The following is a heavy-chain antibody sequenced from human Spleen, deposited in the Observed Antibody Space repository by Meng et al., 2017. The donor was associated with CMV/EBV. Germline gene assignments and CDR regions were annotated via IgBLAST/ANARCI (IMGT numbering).Heavy chain of an antibody. J-gene: IGHJ6*02. D-gene: IGHD6-13*01. Sequence: SEPLSLTCAVYGGSFSGYYWGWIRQPPGKGLEWIGEINHSGSTNYNPSLKSRVTISVDTSKNQFSLKLSSVTTADTAVYYFYRGGYSSSWPPQFNYYYYGMDVWGQGTTVTVSS. CDR2: INHSGST. CDR1: GGSFSGYY. V-gene: IGHV4-34*01. CDR3: YRGGYSSSWPPQFNYYYYGMDV.